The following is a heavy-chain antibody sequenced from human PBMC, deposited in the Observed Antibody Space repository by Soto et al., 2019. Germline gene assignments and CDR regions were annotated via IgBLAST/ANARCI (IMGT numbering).Heavy chain of an antibody. Sequence: QVQLLASGPGLVKPSETLSLTCTVSGNSISDYYWSWIRQPPGKGLEWIGYIFHNGNTNYNPSLKRRGTMSVDTSKNQFSLRLSSVAAADTALYYCARDVGGTVTLEAAFDFGGQGTMVTVS. CDR2: IFHNGNT. CDR1: GNSISDYY. V-gene: IGHV4-59*01. J-gene: IGHJ3*01. CDR3: ARDVGGTVTLEAAFDF. D-gene: IGHD4-17*01.